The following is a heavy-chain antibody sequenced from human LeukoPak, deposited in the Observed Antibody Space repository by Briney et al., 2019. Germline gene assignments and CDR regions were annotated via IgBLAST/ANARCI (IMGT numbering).Heavy chain of an antibody. CDR3: ARRTYYDFWSGYYMDYYYYMDV. Sequence: GGSLRLSCAASGFTFSSYAMSWVRQAPGKGLEWVSGINWNGGSTGYADSVKGRSTISRDNAKNSLYLQMNSLRAEDTALYYCARRTYYDFWSGYYMDYYYYMDVWGKGTMVTVSS. D-gene: IGHD3-3*01. CDR2: INWNGGST. CDR1: GFTFSSYA. J-gene: IGHJ6*03. V-gene: IGHV3-20*04.